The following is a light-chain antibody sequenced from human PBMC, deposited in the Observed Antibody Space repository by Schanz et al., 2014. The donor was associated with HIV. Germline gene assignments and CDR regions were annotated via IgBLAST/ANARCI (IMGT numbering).Light chain of an antibody. Sequence: EIVLTQSPATLSLSPGERATLSCRSSQSVGSNIAWYQQKPGQAPRLLIYGASSRATGIPDRFSGSGSGTEFTLTISSLQSEDFAVYYCQQYNNWSPLTFGGGTKVEMK. CDR3: QQYNNWSPLT. CDR2: GAS. CDR1: QSVGSN. J-gene: IGKJ4*01. V-gene: IGKV3D-15*01.